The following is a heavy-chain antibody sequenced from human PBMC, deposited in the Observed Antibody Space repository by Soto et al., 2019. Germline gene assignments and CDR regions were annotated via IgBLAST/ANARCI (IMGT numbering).Heavy chain of an antibody. CDR3: TKDSYITKIIVLFDY. V-gene: IGHV3-15*07. CDR2: IKSKTDGGTT. CDR1: GFTFTNAW. J-gene: IGHJ4*01. Sequence: LRLSCAASGFTFTNAWINWVRQATGKGLEWVGRIKSKTDGGTTDYAEPVKGRFAISRDDSNNMVYLQMNSLKIEDTAVYYCTKDSYITKIIVLFDYGGHGPLVTVSS. D-gene: IGHD3-22*01.